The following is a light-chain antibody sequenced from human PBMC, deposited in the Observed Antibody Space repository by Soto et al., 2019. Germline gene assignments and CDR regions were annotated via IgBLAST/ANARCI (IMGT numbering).Light chain of an antibody. CDR2: DNT. V-gene: IGLV1-40*01. CDR3: QSYDTSLRAYV. CDR1: SSNIGAGYD. Sequence: QSVLTQPPSVSGAPGQRVTISCTGSSSNIGAGYDLHWYQQLPGTAPKLLIYDNTNRPSGVPDRFSGSKSGTSASLAITGLQAEDEADYYCQSYDTSLRAYVFGTGTKSPS. J-gene: IGLJ1*01.